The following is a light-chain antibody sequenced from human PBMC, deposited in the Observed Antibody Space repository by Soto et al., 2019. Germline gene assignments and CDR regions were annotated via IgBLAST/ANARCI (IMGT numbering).Light chain of an antibody. Sequence: QLVLTQSPSASASLGASVKLTCTLSSGHSSYAIAWHQQQSEKGPRYLMKLNSDGSHSKGDGIPDRFSGSSSGAERYLTISSLQSEDEADYYCQTWGTGPVVFGGGTKLTVL. J-gene: IGLJ2*01. CDR1: SGHSSYA. CDR2: LNSDGSH. V-gene: IGLV4-69*01. CDR3: QTWGTGPVV.